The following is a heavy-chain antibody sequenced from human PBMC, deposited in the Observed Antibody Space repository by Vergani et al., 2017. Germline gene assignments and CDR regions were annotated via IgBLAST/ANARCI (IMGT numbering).Heavy chain of an antibody. J-gene: IGHJ2*01. CDR2: ISSSGSTI. CDR1: GFTFSDYY. V-gene: IGHV3-11*01. D-gene: IGHD6-13*01. Sequence: QVQLVESGGGLVKPGGSLRLSCAASGFTFSDYYMSWIRQAPGKGLEWVSYISSSGSTIYYADSVKGRFTISRDNAKNSLYLQMNSLRAEDTAVYYCARVSSAAGTRALIDPRYWYFYLWGRGTLVTVSS. CDR3: ARVSSAAGTRALIDPRYWYFYL.